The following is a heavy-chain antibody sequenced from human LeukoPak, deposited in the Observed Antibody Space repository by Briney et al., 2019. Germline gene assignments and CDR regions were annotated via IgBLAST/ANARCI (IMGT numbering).Heavy chain of an antibody. V-gene: IGHV3-74*01. Sequence: GGSLRLSCAASGFTFSSYWMHWVRQPPGKGLVWVSRINSDGSSISYADSVKGRFTISRDNAKNSLYLQMNSLRDEDTAVYYCARGDGWFGELLNFDYWGQGTLVTVSS. CDR3: ARGDGWFGELLNFDY. J-gene: IGHJ4*02. D-gene: IGHD3-10*01. CDR2: INSDGSSI. CDR1: GFTFSSYW.